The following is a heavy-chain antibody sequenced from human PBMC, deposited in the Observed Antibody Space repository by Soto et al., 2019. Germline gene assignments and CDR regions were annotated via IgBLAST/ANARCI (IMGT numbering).Heavy chain of an antibody. J-gene: IGHJ4*02. CDR3: ARDHNWSFAY. CDR2: VSSGSSYI. CDR1: GFAFSLYA. Sequence: EVQLVESGGGLVKPGGSLRLSRAACGFAFSLYAMIWIREAPGKGLEWVSSVSSGSSYIYSADSLKGRFTISRDDAKNSLYLQMNSLRADDTAIYYCARDHNWSFAYWGQGIPVTVSS. V-gene: IGHV3-21*02. D-gene: IGHD1-20*01.